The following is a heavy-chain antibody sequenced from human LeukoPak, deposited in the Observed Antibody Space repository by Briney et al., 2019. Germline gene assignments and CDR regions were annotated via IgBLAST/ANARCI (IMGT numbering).Heavy chain of an antibody. J-gene: IGHJ3*02. CDR2: MNPNSGNT. CDR3: ARMYSSSWTQYAFDI. V-gene: IGHV1-8*01. D-gene: IGHD6-13*01. CDR1: GYTVTSYD. Sequence: GASVKVSCKASGYTVTSYDINWVRQATGQGLEWMGWMNPNSGNTGYAQKFQGRVTMTRNTSISTAYMELSSLRSEDTAVYYCARMYSSSWTQYAFDIWGQGTMVTVSS.